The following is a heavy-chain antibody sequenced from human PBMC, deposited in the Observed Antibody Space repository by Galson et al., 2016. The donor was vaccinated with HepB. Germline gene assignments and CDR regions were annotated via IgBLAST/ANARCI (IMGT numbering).Heavy chain of an antibody. CDR1: GFSFTTYW. V-gene: IGHV5-51*01. J-gene: IGHJ6*01. CDR2: IQPGDSRT. D-gene: IGHD6-13*01. CDR3: ARRAAAVGTRYGLDV. Sequence: QSEAEVKKPGESLQISCQGSGFSFTTYWIAWVRQMPDKGLQWLGSIQPGDSRTQYSPSFQGQVTFSVDKSINTAYLHWSSLKASDTAMYYCARRAAAVGTRYGLDVWGQGTTVTVSS.